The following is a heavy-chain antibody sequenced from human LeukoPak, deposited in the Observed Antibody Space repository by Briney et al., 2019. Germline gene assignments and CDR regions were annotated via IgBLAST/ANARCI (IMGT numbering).Heavy chain of an antibody. V-gene: IGHV3-NL1*01. CDR2: ISSTGGTT. J-gene: IGHJ6*03. Sequence: GGSLRLSCAASGFTFSSYGMHWVRQAPGKGLEWVSSISSTGGTTYYADSVKGRFTISRDNSKNTLYLQMNSLRAEDTAVYYCARDNYYYYMDVWGKGTTVTISS. CDR1: GFTFSSYG. CDR3: ARDNYYYYMDV.